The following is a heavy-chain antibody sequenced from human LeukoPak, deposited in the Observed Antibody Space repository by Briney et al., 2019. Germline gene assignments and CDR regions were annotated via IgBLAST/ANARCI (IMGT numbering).Heavy chain of an antibody. CDR3: ARRGYHDYSGFDY. CDR1: GFSFSIYW. V-gene: IGHV3-21*01. J-gene: IGHJ4*02. Sequence: PGGSLRLSCFASGFSFSIYWMHWVRQAPGKGLEWVSSISGSSSDIYYADSVKGRFTISRDNSKNSLYLQMKSLRAEDTALYYCARRGYHDYSGFDYWGQGTLVTVSS. D-gene: IGHD1-26*01. CDR2: ISGSSSDI.